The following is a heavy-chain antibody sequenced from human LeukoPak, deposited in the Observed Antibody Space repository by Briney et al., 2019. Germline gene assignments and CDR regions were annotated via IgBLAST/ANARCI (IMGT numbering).Heavy chain of an antibody. J-gene: IGHJ4*02. D-gene: IGHD3-10*01. Sequence: VASVKVSCKASGGTFSSYALSWVRQAPGQGLEWMGGIIPIFGTANYAQKFQGRVTMTRNTSICTAYMELSSLRSEDTAVYYCARGDQYYYGSGSYYIDYWGQGTLVTVSS. CDR3: ARGDQYYYGSGSYYIDY. CDR2: IIPIFGTA. V-gene: IGHV1-69*05. CDR1: GGTFSSYA.